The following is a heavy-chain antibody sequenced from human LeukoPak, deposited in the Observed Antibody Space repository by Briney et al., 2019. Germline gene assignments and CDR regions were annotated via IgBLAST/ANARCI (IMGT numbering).Heavy chain of an antibody. CDR2: INPSGGST. D-gene: IGHD6-19*01. CDR1: GYTFTSYY. V-gene: IGHV1-46*01. J-gene: IGHJ4*02. Sequence: ASVKVSCKASGYTFTSYYMHWVRQAPGQGLEWMGIINPSGGSTNYAQKFQGRVTMTRDMSTSTVYMELSSLRSEDTAVYYCARVRGAGIFGYWGQGTLVTVSS. CDR3: ARVRGAGIFGY.